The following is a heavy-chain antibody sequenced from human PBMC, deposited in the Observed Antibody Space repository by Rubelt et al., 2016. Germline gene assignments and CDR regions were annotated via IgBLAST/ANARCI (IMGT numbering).Heavy chain of an antibody. CDR3: ARDNDYDFWSGYSNAFFDY. J-gene: IGHJ4*02. V-gene: IGHV3-11*06. D-gene: IGHD3-3*01. Sequence: GRFTISRDNAKNPLYLQMNSLRAEDTAVYYCARDNDYDFWSGYSNAFFDYWGQGTLVTVSS.